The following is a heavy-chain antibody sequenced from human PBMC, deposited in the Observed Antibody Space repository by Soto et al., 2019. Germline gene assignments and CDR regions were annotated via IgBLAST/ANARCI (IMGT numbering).Heavy chain of an antibody. Sequence: EVQLLESGGGLVQPGGSLRLSCAASGFTFSSYAMSWVRQAPGKGLEWVSAISGSGGSTYYADSVKGRFTISRDNSKNTLYLQVTSLSAEDTVVYYGAKDVDAVDANDVDCGGQGTLVTVSS. CDR1: GFTFSSYA. D-gene: IGHD5-12*01. CDR3: AKDVDAVDANDVDC. J-gene: IGHJ4*02. CDR2: ISGSGGST. V-gene: IGHV3-23*01.